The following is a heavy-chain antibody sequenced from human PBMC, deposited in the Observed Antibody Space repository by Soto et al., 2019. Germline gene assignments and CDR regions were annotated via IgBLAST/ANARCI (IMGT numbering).Heavy chain of an antibody. J-gene: IGHJ4*02. V-gene: IGHV3-30-3*01. CDR2: ISYDGSNK. CDR3: ARDSGWFGELLLYFDY. Sequence: GGSLRLSCAASGFTFSSYAMHWVRQAPGKGLEWVAVISYDGSNKYYADSVKGRFTISRDNSKNTLYLQMNSLRAEDTAVYYCARDSGWFGELLLYFDYWGQGTLVTVSS. CDR1: GFTFSSYA. D-gene: IGHD3-10*01.